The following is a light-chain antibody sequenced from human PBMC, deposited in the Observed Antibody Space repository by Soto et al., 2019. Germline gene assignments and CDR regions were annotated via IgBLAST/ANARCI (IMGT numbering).Light chain of an antibody. V-gene: IGKV3-20*01. Sequence: EIMLTQSPGTLSLSPGERATLSCRASQSVSSNYLGWYQQNRGQAPRLLICGTSSRATDIQDRFSGSGSGADFTLTISRLEPEDFAVYYCQHYGSSSTWTFGPGTKV. CDR2: GTS. CDR1: QSVSSNY. J-gene: IGKJ1*01. CDR3: QHYGSSSTWT.